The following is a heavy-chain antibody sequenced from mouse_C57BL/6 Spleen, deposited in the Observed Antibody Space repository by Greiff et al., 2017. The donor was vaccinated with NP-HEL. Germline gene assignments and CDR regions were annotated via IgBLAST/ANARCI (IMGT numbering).Heavy chain of an antibody. CDR2: IDPENGDT. J-gene: IGHJ4*01. CDR1: GFNIKDDY. D-gene: IGHD1-1*01. V-gene: IGHV14-4*01. CDR3: TSPYYYGSSLDAMDY. Sequence: EVQLQQSGAELVRPGASVKLSCTASGFNIKDDYMHWVKQRPEQGLEWIGWIDPENGDTEYASKFQGKATITADTSSNTAYLQLSSLTSEDTAVYYCTSPYYYGSSLDAMDYWGQGTSVTVSS.